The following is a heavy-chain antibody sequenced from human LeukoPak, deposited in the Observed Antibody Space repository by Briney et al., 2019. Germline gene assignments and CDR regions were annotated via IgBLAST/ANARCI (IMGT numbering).Heavy chain of an antibody. Sequence: RPSETLSLTCAVSGGSISSTGYCWAWIRQPPGRGLEWIGTIYYSGSTYHNTSLKSRITMSVDTSRNQFSLKLSSVDAADTAVYYCAKAGVRYFDSSGLYAFDFWSQGTTVTVSS. CDR3: AKAGVRYFDSSGLYAFDF. CDR2: IYYSGST. D-gene: IGHD3-22*01. J-gene: IGHJ3*01. CDR1: GGSISSTGYC. V-gene: IGHV4-39*01.